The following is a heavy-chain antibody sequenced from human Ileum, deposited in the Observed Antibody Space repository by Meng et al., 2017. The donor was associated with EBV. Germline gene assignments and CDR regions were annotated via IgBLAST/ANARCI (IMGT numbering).Heavy chain of an antibody. CDR3: ARVERGVKFDK. CDR1: GYTFSNYA. J-gene: IGHJ4*01. D-gene: IGHD2-21*01. CDR2: INADNGNT. Sequence: GKLWQSGAEVKKAEDSVKLSCKASGYTFSNYAIHWVRQAPGQRPEWMGWINADNGNTKYSQKFQGRVTITRHTPASTVYMDVRSLRSEDTAVYFCARVERGVKFDKWGQGTLVTVSS. V-gene: IGHV1-3*01.